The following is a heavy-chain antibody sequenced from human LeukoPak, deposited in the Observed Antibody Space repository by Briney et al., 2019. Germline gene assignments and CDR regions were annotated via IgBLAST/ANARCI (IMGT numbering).Heavy chain of an antibody. CDR3: AREWNYCSSTSCYNYYYYYMDV. V-gene: IGHV4-61*02. D-gene: IGHD2-2*02. Sequence: SQTLSLTCTVSGGSISSGSYYWSWIRQPAGKGLEWIGRIYTSGSTNYNPSLKSRVTISVDTSKNQFSLKLSSVTAADTAVYYCAREWNYCSSTSCYNYYYYYMDVWGKGTTVTVSS. CDR2: IYTSGST. J-gene: IGHJ6*03. CDR1: GGSISSGSYY.